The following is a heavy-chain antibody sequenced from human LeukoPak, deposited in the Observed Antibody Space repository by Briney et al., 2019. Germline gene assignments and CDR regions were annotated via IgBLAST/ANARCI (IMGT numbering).Heavy chain of an antibody. D-gene: IGHD3-22*01. V-gene: IGHV4-59*01. CDR1: GGSINSYY. J-gene: IGHJ4*02. CDR3: ARVGRPIVVTYFDY. Sequence: SETLSLTCTVSGGSINSYYWSWIRQPPGKGLEWIGYIYYSGSTNYNPSLRSRVTISVDTSKNQFSLKLSSVTAADTAVYYCARVGRPIVVTYFDYWGQGTLVTVSS. CDR2: IYYSGST.